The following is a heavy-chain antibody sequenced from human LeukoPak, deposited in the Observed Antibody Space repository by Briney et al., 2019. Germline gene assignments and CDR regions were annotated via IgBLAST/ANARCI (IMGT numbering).Heavy chain of an antibody. CDR3: ARDIEYYYGSGSYSGY. J-gene: IGHJ4*02. CDR1: GFTFSSYG. V-gene: IGHV3-30*02. D-gene: IGHD3-10*01. CDR2: IRYDGSNK. Sequence: TGGSLRLSCAASGFTFSSYGMHWVRQAPGKGLEWVAFIRYDGSNKYYADSVKGRFTISRDNSKNTLYLQMNSLRAEDTAVYYCARDIEYYYGSGSYSGYWGQGTLVTVSS.